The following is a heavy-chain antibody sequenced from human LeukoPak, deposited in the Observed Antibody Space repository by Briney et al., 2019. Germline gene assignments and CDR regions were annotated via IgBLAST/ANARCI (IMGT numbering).Heavy chain of an antibody. D-gene: IGHD5-12*01. J-gene: IGHJ6*03. V-gene: IGHV3-23*01. Sequence: GGSLRLSCAASGFTFRSYAMSWVHQAPGKGLAGVAAISGSGGSTYYADSVKGRFTISRDHSKNTLFLQMNRLRAEDTAGHFCAKGPHSGHGPPHLFYCYYMDVWGKGTTVTISS. CDR1: GFTFRSYA. CDR2: ISGSGGST. CDR3: AKGPHSGHGPPHLFYCYYMDV.